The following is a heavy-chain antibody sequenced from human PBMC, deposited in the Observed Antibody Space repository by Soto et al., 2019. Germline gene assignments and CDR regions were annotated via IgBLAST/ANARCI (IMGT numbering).Heavy chain of an antibody. CDR1: GFTFSSYS. D-gene: IGHD1-26*01. V-gene: IGHV3-48*01. J-gene: IGHJ6*02. CDR2: ISSSSSTI. CDR3: ARDTNSGSYSADYYYGMDV. Sequence: GGSLRLSCAASGFTFSSYSMNWVRQAPGKGLEWVSYISSSSSTIYYADSVKGRFTISRDNAKNSLYLQMNSLRAEDTAVYYCARDTNSGSYSADYYYGMDVWGQGTTVTVSS.